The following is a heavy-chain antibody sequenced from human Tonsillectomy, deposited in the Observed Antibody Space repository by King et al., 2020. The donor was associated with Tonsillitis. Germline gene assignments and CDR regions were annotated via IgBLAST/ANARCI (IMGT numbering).Heavy chain of an antibody. CDR3: ARHRFPFEDIVVVVAATRFDP. V-gene: IGHV5-10-1*03. CDR1: GYSFTNYW. D-gene: IGHD2-15*01. Sequence: VQLVQSGAEVKKPGESLRISCKGSGYSFTNYWISWVRQMPGKSLEWMGRIDPSDSYTNYSPSFQGHVTISADKSISTAYLQWRSLKASDTAMYYCARHRFPFEDIVVVVAATRFDPWGQGTLVTVSS. CDR2: IDPSDSYT. J-gene: IGHJ5*02.